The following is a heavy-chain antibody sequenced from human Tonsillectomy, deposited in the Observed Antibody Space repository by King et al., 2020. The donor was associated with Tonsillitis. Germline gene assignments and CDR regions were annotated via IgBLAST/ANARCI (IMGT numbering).Heavy chain of an antibody. V-gene: IGHV3-23*04. J-gene: IGHJ3*02. Sequence: VQLVESGGGLVQPGGSLRLSCTASGFTFSSYAMSWVRQAPGKGLEWVSGISGSGSNTFYADSMKGRFTISRDNSKNTLYLQMNSLRVEDTAVYYCARDLLLATIAFDIWGQGTMVTVSS. D-gene: IGHD5-12*01. CDR1: GFTFSSYA. CDR2: ISGSGSNT. CDR3: ARDLLLATIAFDI.